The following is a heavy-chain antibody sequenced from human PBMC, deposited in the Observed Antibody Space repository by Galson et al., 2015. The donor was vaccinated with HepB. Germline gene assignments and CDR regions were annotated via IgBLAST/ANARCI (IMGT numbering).Heavy chain of an antibody. CDR1: GYSFTSYW. CDR2: IYPGDSDT. V-gene: IGHV5-51*03. J-gene: IGHJ3*01. CDR3: ARVRMGANDAFDV. D-gene: IGHD2-8*01. Sequence: QSGAEVTEPGESLKIPCEVSGYSFTSYWIAWVRQMPGEGLEWMGIIYPGDSDTRYSPSFQGQVTISADKSISTAYLQWSSLKASDTAMYYCARVRMGANDAFDVWGQGTMVTVSS.